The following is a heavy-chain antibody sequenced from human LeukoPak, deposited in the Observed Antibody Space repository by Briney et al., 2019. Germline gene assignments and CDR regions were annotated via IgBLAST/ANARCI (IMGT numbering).Heavy chain of an antibody. D-gene: IGHD3-10*01. CDR2: IYHSGST. J-gene: IGHJ3*02. CDR1: GVSISSGGYS. Sequence: SETLSLTCAVSGVSISSGGYSWRWLRQPPGKGLEWIGYIYHSGSTYYNPSLKSRVTISVDRSKNQFSLKLSSVTAADTAVYYCAREPVTMVRGVTGAFDIWGQGTMVTVSS. V-gene: IGHV4-30-2*01. CDR3: AREPVTMVRGVTGAFDI.